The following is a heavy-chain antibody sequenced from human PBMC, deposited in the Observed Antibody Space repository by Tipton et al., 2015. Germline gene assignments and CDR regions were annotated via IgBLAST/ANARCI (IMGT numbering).Heavy chain of an antibody. V-gene: IGHV4-61*01. J-gene: IGHJ4*02. CDR2: INYSDGS. CDR1: GGSVSSGTSYH. CDR3: ARARGRHGGLLDS. D-gene: IGHD4-23*01. Sequence: GLVKPSETLSLTCTVSGGSVSSGTSYHWSWIRQPPGKGLEWIGNINYSDGSNYTPSLKGRVTISVDTSKNQFSLMLRSVTAADTAMYYCARARGRHGGLLDSWGQGTLVIVSS.